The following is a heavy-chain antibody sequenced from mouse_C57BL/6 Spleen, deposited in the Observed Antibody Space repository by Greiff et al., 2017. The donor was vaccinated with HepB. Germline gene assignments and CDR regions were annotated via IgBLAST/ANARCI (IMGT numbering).Heavy chain of an antibody. CDR2: ISYDGSN. CDR3: ARDHYSNYDYAMDY. CDR1: GYSITSGYY. J-gene: IGHJ4*01. V-gene: IGHV3-6*01. D-gene: IGHD2-5*01. Sequence: EVHLVESGPGLVKPSQSLSLTCSVTGYSITSGYYWNWIRQFPGNKLEWMGYISYDGSNNYNPSLKNRISITRDTSKNQFFLKLNSVTTEDTATYYCARDHYSNYDYAMDYWGQGTSVTVSS.